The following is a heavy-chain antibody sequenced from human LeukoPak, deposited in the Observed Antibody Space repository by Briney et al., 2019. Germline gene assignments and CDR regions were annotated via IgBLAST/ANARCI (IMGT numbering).Heavy chain of an antibody. CDR2: IYYSGST. Sequence: SETLSLTCTVSGGSISSSSYYWGWIRQPPGKGLEWIGSIYYSGSTYYNPSLKSRVTISVDTSKNQFSLKLSSVTAADTAVYYCARHTALFDYWGQGTLVTASS. J-gene: IGHJ4*02. V-gene: IGHV4-39*01. CDR3: ARHTALFDY. CDR1: GGSISSSSYY. D-gene: IGHD2-21*02.